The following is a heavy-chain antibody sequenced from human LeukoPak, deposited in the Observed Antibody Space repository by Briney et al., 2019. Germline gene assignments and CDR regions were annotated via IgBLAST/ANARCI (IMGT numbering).Heavy chain of an antibody. D-gene: IGHD2-15*01. Sequence: GGSLRLSCAASGFSFSSSAMHWVRQAPGKGLEWVTVISSDGRHKFYADSVKGRFTISRDNSKNTLYLQMNSLRPEDTAVYYCARDGGCSGGSCYWDAFDIWGQGTMVTVSS. V-gene: IGHV3-30*03. CDR2: ISSDGRHK. CDR1: GFSFSSSA. J-gene: IGHJ3*02. CDR3: ARDGGCSGGSCYWDAFDI.